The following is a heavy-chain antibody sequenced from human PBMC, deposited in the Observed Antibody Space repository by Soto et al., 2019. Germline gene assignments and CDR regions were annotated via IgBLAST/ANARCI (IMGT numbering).Heavy chain of an antibody. CDR2: ISGSGGST. D-gene: IGHD3-3*01. CDR1: GFTFSSYA. CDR3: AKAIRFLEWLDYYYGMDV. Sequence: GGSLRLSCAASGFTFSSYAMSWVRQAPGKGLEWVSAISGSGGSTYYADSVKGRFTISRDNSKNTLYLQMNSLRAEDTAVYYCAKAIRFLEWLDYYYGMDVWGQGTTVTAP. V-gene: IGHV3-23*01. J-gene: IGHJ6*02.